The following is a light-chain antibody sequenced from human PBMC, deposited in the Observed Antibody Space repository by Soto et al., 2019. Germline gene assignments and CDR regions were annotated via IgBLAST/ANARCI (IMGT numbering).Light chain of an antibody. CDR3: QVWNSFGDHVV. CDR2: DDS. Sequence: SYELTQTPSVSVAPEKTPGLPWGGAPVGSKSIHWYQQKAGQAPVLVVYDDSDRPSGIPERFSGSNSENMATLTISRVEAGDEADYYCQVWNSFGDHVVFGGGTQLTVL. V-gene: IGLV3-21*03. CDR1: PVGSKS. J-gene: IGLJ2*01.